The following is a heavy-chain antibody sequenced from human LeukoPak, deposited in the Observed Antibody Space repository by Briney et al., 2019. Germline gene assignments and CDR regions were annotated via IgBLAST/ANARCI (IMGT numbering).Heavy chain of an antibody. CDR2: INPNSGGT. Sequence: ASVKVSCKASGYTFTGYYMHWVRQAPGQGREWMGRINPNSGGTNYAQKFQGRVTMTRDTSISTAYMELSRLRSDDTAVYYCARGIGYYYDSSGYYPPDYWGQGTLVTVSS. J-gene: IGHJ4*02. CDR3: ARGIGYYYDSSGYYPPDY. CDR1: GYTFTGYY. V-gene: IGHV1-2*06. D-gene: IGHD3-22*01.